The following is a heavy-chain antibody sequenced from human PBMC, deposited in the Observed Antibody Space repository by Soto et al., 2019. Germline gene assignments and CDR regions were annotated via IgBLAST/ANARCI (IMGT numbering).Heavy chain of an antibody. D-gene: IGHD3-22*01. CDR1: GFTFSNAW. J-gene: IGHJ5*02. V-gene: IGHV3-15*07. Sequence: GGSLRLSCAASGFTFSNAWMNWVRQAPGKGLEWVGRIKSKTDGGTTDYAAPVKGRFTISRDDSKNTLYLQMNSLKTEDTAVYYCTTDWGKTYYYDSSGYYSDWFDPWGQGTLVTVSS. CDR2: IKSKTDGGTT. CDR3: TTDWGKTYYYDSSGYYSDWFDP.